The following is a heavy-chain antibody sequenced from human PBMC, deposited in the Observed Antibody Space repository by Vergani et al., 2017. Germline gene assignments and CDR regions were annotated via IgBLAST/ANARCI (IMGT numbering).Heavy chain of an antibody. D-gene: IGHD3-22*01. CDR2: IKQDGSEK. Sequence: EVQLVESGGGLVQPGGSLRLSCAASGFTFSSYWMSWVRQAPGKGLEWVANIKQDGSEKYYVDSVKGRFTISRDNAKNSLYLQMNSLRAEDTAVYYCARDLEKWLSGGHFDFWGQGTLVTGSS. CDR1: GFTFSSYW. J-gene: IGHJ4*02. CDR3: ARDLEKWLSGGHFDF. V-gene: IGHV3-7*01.